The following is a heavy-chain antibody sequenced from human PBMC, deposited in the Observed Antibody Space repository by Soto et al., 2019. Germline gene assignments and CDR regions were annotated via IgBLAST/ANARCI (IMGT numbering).Heavy chain of an antibody. V-gene: IGHV1-69*01. J-gene: IGHJ6*02. CDR2: IIPIFGIA. Sequence: QVQLVQSGAEVKKPGSSVKVSCKASGGTLLSYTISWVRQAPGQGLEWRGGIIPIFGIANYAQKFQRRVTITADESTGVDYMELSNLRSEDTAVYYYAGEDGETAIENVCGQGTTVTVSS. D-gene: IGHD5-18*01. CDR3: AGEDGETAIENV. CDR1: GGTLLSYT.